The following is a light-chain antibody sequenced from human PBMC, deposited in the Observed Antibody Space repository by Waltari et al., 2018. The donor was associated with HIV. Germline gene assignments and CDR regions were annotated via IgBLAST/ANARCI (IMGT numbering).Light chain of an antibody. Sequence: QSALTQPPSASGSPGQSVTISCTGTSSDVGGYNYVSWYQHHPGKAPKLMIYEVSNLPSGVPDLFSGSKSGSTASLTVSGLQAEDEADYYCSSYAGSNNRWVFGGGTKLTAL. CDR2: EVS. CDR3: SSYAGSNNRWV. V-gene: IGLV2-8*01. J-gene: IGLJ3*02. CDR1: SSDVGGYNY.